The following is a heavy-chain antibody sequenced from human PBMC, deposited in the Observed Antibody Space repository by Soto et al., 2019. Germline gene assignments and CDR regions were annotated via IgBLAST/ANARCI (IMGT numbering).Heavy chain of an antibody. J-gene: IGHJ2*01. CDR3: AICLYYYDISGYYYINWYFDL. CDR2: IIPIFGTA. Sequence: QVQLVQYGAEVKKPGSSVKVSCKASGGTFSSYAISWVRQAPGQGLEWMGGIIPIFGTANYAQKFQGRVTITADESTSTAYMELSSLRSEDTAVHYCAICLYYYDISGYYYINWYFDLWGRGTLVTVSS. CDR1: GGTFSSYA. D-gene: IGHD3-22*01. V-gene: IGHV1-69*01.